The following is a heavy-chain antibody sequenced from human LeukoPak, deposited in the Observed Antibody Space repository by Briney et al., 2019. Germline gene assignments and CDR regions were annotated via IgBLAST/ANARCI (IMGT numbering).Heavy chain of an antibody. D-gene: IGHD3-22*01. CDR1: GFTFSRYW. Sequence: GGSLRLSCAASGFTFSRYWMHWVRHVPGKGLVWVSLINGDGSTTSYADFVKGRFTISRDNAKNTLSLQVNSLRAEDTAVYYCATGNYYDSRGYYTSGYWGQGALVIVSS. V-gene: IGHV3-74*01. CDR3: ATGNYYDSRGYYTSGY. J-gene: IGHJ4*02. CDR2: INGDGSTT.